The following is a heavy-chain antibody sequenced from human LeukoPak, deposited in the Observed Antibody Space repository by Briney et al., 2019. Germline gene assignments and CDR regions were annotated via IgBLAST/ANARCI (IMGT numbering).Heavy chain of an antibody. CDR3: ARTKYCMDV. J-gene: IGHJ6*03. CDR1: DGSFSGYY. V-gene: IGHV4-34*12. Sequence: SETLSLTCAVYDGSFSGYYWTWIRQPPGKGLEWIGEIIDTGSTKYNSSLKSRVTISVDTSKSQFSLKLSSVTAADTAVYYCARTKYCMDVWGKGTTVTVSS. CDR2: IIDTGST.